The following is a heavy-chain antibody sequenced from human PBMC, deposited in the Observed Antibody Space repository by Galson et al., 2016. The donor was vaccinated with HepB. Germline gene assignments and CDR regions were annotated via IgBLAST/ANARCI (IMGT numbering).Heavy chain of an antibody. CDR2: IYSGGTT. D-gene: IGHD4-17*01. J-gene: IGHJ4*02. Sequence: SLRLSCAASGFTVSSNYMTWVRQAPGKGLEYDSVIYSGGTTYYADSVKGRFTISRDNSKNTLFLQMNTLRAEDTAVYYCARGVYGDHGWFDYWGQGTLVTVSS. V-gene: IGHV3-66*02. CDR3: ARGVYGDHGWFDY. CDR1: GFTVSSNY.